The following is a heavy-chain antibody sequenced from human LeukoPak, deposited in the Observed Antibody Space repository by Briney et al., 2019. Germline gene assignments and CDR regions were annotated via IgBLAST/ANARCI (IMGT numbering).Heavy chain of an antibody. CDR1: GFTFSSYS. Sequence: GSLRLSSAASGFTFSSYSMNWVRQAPGKGLEWVSSISSSSSYIYYADSVKGRFTISRDNAKNSLYLQMNSLRAEDTAVYYCAKDGQRYLDYWGQGTLVTVSS. V-gene: IGHV3-21*01. CDR2: ISSSSSYI. D-gene: IGHD6-25*01. CDR3: AKDGQRYLDY. J-gene: IGHJ4*02.